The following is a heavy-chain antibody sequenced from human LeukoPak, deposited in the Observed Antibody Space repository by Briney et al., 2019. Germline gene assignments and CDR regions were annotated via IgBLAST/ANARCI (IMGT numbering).Heavy chain of an antibody. CDR1: GFTFTSSA. D-gene: IGHD5-18*01. CDR3: AADPPTGYSYGYYYYMDV. V-gene: IGHV1-58*01. J-gene: IGHJ6*03. Sequence: GTSVKVSCKASGFTFTSSAVQWVRQARGQRLEWIGWIVVGSGNTNYAQKFQERVTITRDMSTSTAYMELSSLRSEDTAVYYCAADPPTGYSYGYYYYMDVWGKGTTVTVSS. CDR2: IVVGSGNT.